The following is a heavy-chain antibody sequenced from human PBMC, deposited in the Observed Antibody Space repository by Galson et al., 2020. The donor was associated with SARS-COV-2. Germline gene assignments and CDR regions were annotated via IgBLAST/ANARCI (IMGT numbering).Heavy chain of an antibody. Sequence: SVKVSCKASGGTFSSYAISWVRQAPGQGLEWMGGIIPIFGTANYAQKFQGRVTITADESTSTAYMELSSLRSEDTAVYYCAREEGRAMYYYYGMDVWGQGTTVTVSS. J-gene: IGHJ6*02. CDR2: IIPIFGTA. V-gene: IGHV1-69*13. D-gene: IGHD3-10*01. CDR3: AREEGRAMYYYYGMDV. CDR1: GGTFSSYA.